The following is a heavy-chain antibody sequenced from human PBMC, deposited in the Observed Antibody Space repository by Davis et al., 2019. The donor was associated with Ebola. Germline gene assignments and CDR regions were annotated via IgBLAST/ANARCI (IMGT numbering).Heavy chain of an antibody. Sequence: PGGSLRLSCAVSGFTSTNYAMHWVRQDPGKGLEWVAVVSHSEREKFYADSVKGRFTISRDNSETTLYRQMNSLTADDTAVYYCARAVFHEVLDYWCQGTPVTVSS. CDR3: ARAVFHEVLDY. D-gene: IGHD3-3*01. J-gene: IGHJ4*02. CDR1: GFTSTNYA. V-gene: IGHV3-30*04. CDR2: VSHSEREK.